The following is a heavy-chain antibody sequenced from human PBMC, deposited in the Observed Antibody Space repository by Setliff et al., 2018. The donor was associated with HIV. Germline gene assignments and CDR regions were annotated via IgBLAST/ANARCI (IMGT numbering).Heavy chain of an antibody. Sequence: ASVKVSCKAFGYTFTSYFLHWVRQAPGQGLEWLGIIDPNGGATNNAQKLQGRLTVTTDTSTGTLYMELSNLRSDDSAVYYCARAGGGATDQAFDIWGQGTMVTDSS. D-gene: IGHD2-2*01. V-gene: IGHV1-46*01. CDR1: GYTFTSYF. CDR3: ARAGGGATDQAFDI. J-gene: IGHJ3*02. CDR2: IDPNGGAT.